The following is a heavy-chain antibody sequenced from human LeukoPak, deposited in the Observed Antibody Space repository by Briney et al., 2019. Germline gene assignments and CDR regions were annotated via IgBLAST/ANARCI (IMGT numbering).Heavy chain of an antibody. CDR1: GFTFSSYA. Sequence: PGGSLRLSCAASGFTFSSYAMHWVRQAPGKGLEWVAVISYDGSNKYYADSVKGRFTISRDNAKNSLYLQMNSLRAEDTAVYYCARGFNPRDAFDIWGQGTMVTVSS. V-gene: IGHV3-30-3*01. CDR2: ISYDGSNK. CDR3: ARGFNPRDAFDI. D-gene: IGHD3-10*01. J-gene: IGHJ3*02.